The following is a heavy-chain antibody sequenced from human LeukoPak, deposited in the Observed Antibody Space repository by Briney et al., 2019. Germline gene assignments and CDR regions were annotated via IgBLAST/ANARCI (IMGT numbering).Heavy chain of an antibody. D-gene: IGHD2-2*01. V-gene: IGHV3-21*01. CDR2: ISANSDYI. CDR3: ASDLPAATT. J-gene: IGHJ5*02. Sequence: GGSLRLSCAASGFTFSAYSMSWVRQAPGKGLEWVSSISANSDYIFYPDSMKGRFTISRDNAQKSLYLQMDSLRAEDTAVYYSASDLPAATTWGQGTLVTVSS. CDR1: GFTFSAYS.